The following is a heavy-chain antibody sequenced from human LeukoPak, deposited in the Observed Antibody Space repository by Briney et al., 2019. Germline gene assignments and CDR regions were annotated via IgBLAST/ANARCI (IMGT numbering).Heavy chain of an antibody. CDR1: GFTFSRYG. J-gene: IGHJ4*02. CDR3: ARDGSNRGWIVY. D-gene: IGHD6-19*01. CDR2: INSDGSTT. Sequence: GGSRRLSCAASGFTFSRYGMHGVRQVPGKGLLWVSRINSDGSTTAYADSVKGRFTISRDDAKNTLYLQSRILRAEDTAVYYCARDGSNRGWIVYWGEGTLVTVSS. V-gene: IGHV3-74*01.